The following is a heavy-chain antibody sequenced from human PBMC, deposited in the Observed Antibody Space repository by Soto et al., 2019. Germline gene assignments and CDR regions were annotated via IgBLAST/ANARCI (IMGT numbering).Heavy chain of an antibody. CDR3: ATVRGYWGSGTSLYYGMDF. D-gene: IGHD3-10*01. Sequence: PGGSLRLSCAASGFSLSDYYMNWIRQAPGKGLEWVSYISSSSTYTNYADSVKGRFTISRDNAKNSLYLQMNSLRAEDTAVYYCATVRGYWGSGTSLYYGMDFWGQGSSVTVSS. CDR2: ISSSSTYT. J-gene: IGHJ6*02. V-gene: IGHV3-11*05. CDR1: GFSLSDYY.